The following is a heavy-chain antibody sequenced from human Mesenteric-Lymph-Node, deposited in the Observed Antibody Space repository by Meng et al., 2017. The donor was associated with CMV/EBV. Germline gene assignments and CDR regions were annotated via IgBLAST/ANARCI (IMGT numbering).Heavy chain of an antibody. Sequence: QLQLQESGPGVVKPSETLSLPCTASGGSISSSSDYWGWIRQPPGKGLEWIGSIYYSGSTYYNPSLKSRVTISVDTSKNQFSLKLSSVTAADTAVYYCARPHYYGSGSSPWFDPWGQGTLVTVSS. CDR1: GGSISSSSDY. J-gene: IGHJ5*02. D-gene: IGHD3-10*01. CDR2: IYYSGST. CDR3: ARPHYYGSGSSPWFDP. V-gene: IGHV4-39*01.